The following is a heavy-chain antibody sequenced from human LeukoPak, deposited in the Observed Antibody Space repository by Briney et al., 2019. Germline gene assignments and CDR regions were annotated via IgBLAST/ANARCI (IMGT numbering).Heavy chain of an antibody. CDR3: ASNRITMIGYYYGMDV. CDR1: GFTFSSYA. Sequence: GGSLRLSCAASGFTFSSYAMHWVRQAPGKGLEYVSAISSNGGSTYYANSVKGRFTISRDNSKNTLYLQMGSLRAEDMAVYYCASNRITMIGYYYGMDVWGQGTTVTVSS. CDR2: ISSNGGST. D-gene: IGHD3-22*01. J-gene: IGHJ6*02. V-gene: IGHV3-64*01.